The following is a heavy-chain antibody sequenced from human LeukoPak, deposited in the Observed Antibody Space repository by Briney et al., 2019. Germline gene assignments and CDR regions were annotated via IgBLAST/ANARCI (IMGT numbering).Heavy chain of an antibody. V-gene: IGHV4-4*07. CDR2: IYTSGST. Sequence: PSETLSLTCTVSGGSISDYYWSWIRQPAGKGLEWIGRIYTSGSTNYNPSLKSRVTMSVDTSKNQFSLKLTSVTAADTAVYYCAAGTTRFDAFEIWGQGTMVTVSS. D-gene: IGHD1-7*01. CDR1: GGSISDYY. J-gene: IGHJ3*02. CDR3: AAGTTRFDAFEI.